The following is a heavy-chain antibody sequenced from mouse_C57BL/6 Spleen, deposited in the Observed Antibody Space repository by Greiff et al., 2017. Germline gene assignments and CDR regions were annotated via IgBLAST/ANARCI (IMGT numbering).Heavy chain of an antibody. J-gene: IGHJ1*03. CDR2: IDPSDGYT. V-gene: IGHV1-50*01. Sequence: QVQLQQPGAELVKPGASVKLSCKASGYTFTSYWMQWVKQRPGQGLEWIGEIDPSDGYTNYNQKFKGKATLTVDTSSSTAYMQLSSLTSEDAAVYYCARWRDENPVWGTGTTVTVSS. CDR1: GYTFTSYW. CDR3: ARWRDENPV.